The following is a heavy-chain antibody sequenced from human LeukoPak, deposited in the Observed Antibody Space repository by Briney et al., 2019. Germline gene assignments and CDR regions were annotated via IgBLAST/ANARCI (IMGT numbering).Heavy chain of an antibody. D-gene: IGHD4-17*01. CDR1: GFTFSSYA. CDR2: ISGSGGST. Sequence: GGSLRLSCVASGFTFSSYAMSWVRQAPGKGLEWVSAISGSGGSTYYTDSVKGRFTISRDNSKNTLYLQMNSLRAEDTAVYYCASRDNNGDYYFDSWGQGTLVTVSS. V-gene: IGHV3-23*01. CDR3: ASRDNNGDYYFDS. J-gene: IGHJ4*02.